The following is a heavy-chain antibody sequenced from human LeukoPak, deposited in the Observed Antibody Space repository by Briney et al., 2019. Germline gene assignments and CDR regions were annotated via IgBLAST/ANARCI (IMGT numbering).Heavy chain of an antibody. V-gene: IGHV4-39*01. Sequence: SETLSLTCTVSGGSISSSSYYWGWIRQPPGKGLEWIGSIYYSGSTYYNPSLKSRVTISVDTSKNQFSLKLSSVTAADTAVYYCARQVTTIRLYYYYYGMDVWGQGTTVTVSS. J-gene: IGHJ6*02. D-gene: IGHD4-17*01. CDR2: IYYSGST. CDR1: GGSISSSSYY. CDR3: ARQVTTIRLYYYYYGMDV.